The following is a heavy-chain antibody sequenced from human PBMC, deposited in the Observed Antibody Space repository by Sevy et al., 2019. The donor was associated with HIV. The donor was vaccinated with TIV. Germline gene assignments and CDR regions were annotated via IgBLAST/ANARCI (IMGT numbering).Heavy chain of an antibody. CDR3: ARKYDSSGYFDY. CDR2: ISGRGGSVDKT. D-gene: IGHD3-22*01. CDR1: GFTFSNYA. V-gene: IGHV3-23*01. J-gene: IGHJ4*02. Sequence: GGSLRLSCAASGFTFSNYAMNWVRQAPGKGLEWVSGISGRGGSVDKTNYADSVKGRFTISRDDSKNSLYLQFNSLRAEDTAIYYCARKYDSSGYFDYWGQGTLVTVSS.